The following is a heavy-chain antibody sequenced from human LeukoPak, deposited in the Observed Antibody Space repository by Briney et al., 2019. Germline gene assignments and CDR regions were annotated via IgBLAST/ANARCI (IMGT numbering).Heavy chain of an antibody. D-gene: IGHD3-22*01. J-gene: IGHJ4*02. CDR1: GYSISNNNW. V-gene: IGHV4-28*03. CDR2: IYYSGSS. CDR3: AKGGYYYDSGGYYYFDY. Sequence: ASETLSLTCAVSGYSISNNNWWVWIRQPPGKGLEWIGYIYYSGSSQYNPSLKSRVTMSVDTSRNQFSLNLRPVTAVDTAVYYCAKGGYYYDSGGYYYFDYWGQGTLVTVSS.